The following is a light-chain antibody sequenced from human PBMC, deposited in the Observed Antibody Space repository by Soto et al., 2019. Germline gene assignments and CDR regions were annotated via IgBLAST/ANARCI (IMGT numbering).Light chain of an antibody. V-gene: IGKV3-15*01. CDR1: QSVSSN. CDR3: QQYNNWRT. CDR2: GAS. Sequence: EIVMTQSPANLSVSPGERATLSCRASQSVSSNLAWYQQKPGQAPRLLIYGASTRATGIPARFSGSGSGTEFTLTISSLQSEDFAVYYCQQYNNWRTFGQGTKLEIK. J-gene: IGKJ2*01.